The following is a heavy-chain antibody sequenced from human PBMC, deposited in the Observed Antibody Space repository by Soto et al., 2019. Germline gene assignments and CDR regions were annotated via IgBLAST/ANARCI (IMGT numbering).Heavy chain of an antibody. V-gene: IGHV1-8*01. CDR2: MNPNSGNT. CDR3: ARWDYGDYARFDY. J-gene: IGHJ4*02. CDR1: GYTFTSHD. D-gene: IGHD4-17*01. Sequence: QVQLVQSGAEVKKSGASVKVSCKASGYTFTSHDINWVRQATGQGLEWMGWMNPNSGNTGYAQKFKGRVTMTRNTSISTAYMELSSLRSEDTAVYYCARWDYGDYARFDYWGQGTQVTVSS.